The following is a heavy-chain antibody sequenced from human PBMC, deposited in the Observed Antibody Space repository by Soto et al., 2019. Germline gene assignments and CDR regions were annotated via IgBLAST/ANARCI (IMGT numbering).Heavy chain of an antibody. CDR1: GYSFTSYW. V-gene: IGHV5-51*01. D-gene: IGHD6-6*01. J-gene: IGHJ6*02. CDR2: IYPGDSDT. CDR3: ARHSFEYSSSSGYYYGMDV. Sequence: PGESLKISCKGSGYSFTSYWIGWVRQMPGKGLEWMGIIYPGDSDTRYSPSFQGQVTISADKSISTAYLQWSSLKASDTAMYYCARHSFEYSSSSGYYYGMDVWRQGTTVTVSS.